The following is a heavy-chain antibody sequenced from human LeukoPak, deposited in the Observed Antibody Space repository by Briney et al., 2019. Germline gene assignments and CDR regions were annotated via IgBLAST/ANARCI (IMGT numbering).Heavy chain of an antibody. D-gene: IGHD3-22*01. J-gene: IGHJ4*02. CDR2: ISSSSSYI. V-gene: IGHV3-21*04. Sequence: PGGSLRLSCAASGFTFSRYSMNWVRQAPGKGLEWVSSISSSSSYIYYADSVKGRFTISRDNSKNTLYLQMNSLRAEDTAVYYCAASSGYYYTAFRYWGQGTLVTVSS. CDR3: AASSGYYYTAFRY. CDR1: GFTFSRYS.